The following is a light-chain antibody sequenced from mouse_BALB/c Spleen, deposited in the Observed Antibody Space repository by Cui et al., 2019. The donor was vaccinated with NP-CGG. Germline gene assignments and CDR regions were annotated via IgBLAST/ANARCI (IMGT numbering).Light chain of an antibody. CDR1: TGAVTTSNY. Sequence: SVMNQHSALTTSPAETVTLTCRSNTGAVTTSNYANWVQEKPDHLFTGLIGGTNNRAPGVPARFSGSLIGDKAALTITGAQTEDEAIYFCALWYSNHWVFGGGTKLTVL. CDR3: ALWYSNHWV. V-gene: IGLV1*01. J-gene: IGLJ1*01. CDR2: GTN.